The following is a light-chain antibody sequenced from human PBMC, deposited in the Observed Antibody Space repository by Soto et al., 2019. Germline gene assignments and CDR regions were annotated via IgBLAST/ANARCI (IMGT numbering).Light chain of an antibody. CDR3: QQTYSAPQT. CDR1: QSISSY. V-gene: IGKV1-39*01. Sequence: DIQMTQSPSSLSAFVGDRVTITCRASQSISSYLNWYQQKPGKAPNLLIYATSSLQSGVPSRFRGSGSGTEFPPTIRRLQAEEFATYFCQQTYSAPQTFGQGTKVEIK. CDR2: ATS. J-gene: IGKJ1*01.